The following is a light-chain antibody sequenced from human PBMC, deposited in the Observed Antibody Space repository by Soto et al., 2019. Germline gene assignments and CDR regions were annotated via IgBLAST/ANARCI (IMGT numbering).Light chain of an antibody. J-gene: IGLJ1*01. V-gene: IGLV1-40*01. CDR3: ASYDSSLRCPYV. Sequence: SVLTQPPSVSGAPGQRVTISCSGCSSNIGAGYDVHWYQQLPGTAPKLLIYGNSNRPSGVPDRFSGSKSGSSASLAITGLQAEDEVDYYCASYDSSLRCPYVFGAGTEVTVL. CDR2: GNS. CDR1: SSNIGAGYD.